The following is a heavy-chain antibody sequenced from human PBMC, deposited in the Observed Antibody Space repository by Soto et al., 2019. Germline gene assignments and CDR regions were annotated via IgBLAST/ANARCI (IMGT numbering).Heavy chain of an antibody. Sequence: QVQLVESGGGVVQPGRSLRLSCAASGFTFSSYGMHWVRQAPGKGLEWVAVISYDGSNKYYADSVKGRFTISRDNSKNTLYLQMNSLRAEDTAVYYCAKDGSLTMVRGVIKWYFDLWGRGTLVTVSS. CDR2: ISYDGSNK. J-gene: IGHJ2*01. CDR1: GFTFSSYG. CDR3: AKDGSLTMVRGVIKWYFDL. V-gene: IGHV3-30*18. D-gene: IGHD3-10*01.